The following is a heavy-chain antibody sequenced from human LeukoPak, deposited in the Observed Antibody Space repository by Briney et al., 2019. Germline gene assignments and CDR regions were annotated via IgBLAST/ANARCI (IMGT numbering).Heavy chain of an antibody. D-gene: IGHD1-1*01. J-gene: IGHJ5*02. CDR2: IYYSGST. Sequence: SETLSLTCTVSGGSISSYYWSWIRQPPGKGLEWIGYIYYSGSTNYNPSVKSRVTISVDTSKSQFSLRLSSVTAADTAVYYCASHSTHGTNLNGFDPWGQGTLVTVSS. CDR1: GGSISSYY. V-gene: IGHV4-59*01. CDR3: ASHSTHGTNLNGFDP.